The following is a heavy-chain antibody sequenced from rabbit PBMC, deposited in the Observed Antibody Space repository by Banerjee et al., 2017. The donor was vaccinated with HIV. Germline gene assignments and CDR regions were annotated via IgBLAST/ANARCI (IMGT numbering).Heavy chain of an antibody. D-gene: IGHD3-3*01. CDR1: GIDFSSSFW. Sequence: QQQLEESGGGLVTLGGSLKLTCKASGIDFSSSFWISWVRQTPGKGLEWIGCIYPTYGATDYASWVNGRFTISLDNAQNTVFLQMTSLTAADTATYFCARGLVAGVLDLWGPGTLVTVS. CDR3: ARGLVAGVLDL. J-gene: IGHJ4*01. V-gene: IGHV1S43*01. CDR2: IYPTYGAT.